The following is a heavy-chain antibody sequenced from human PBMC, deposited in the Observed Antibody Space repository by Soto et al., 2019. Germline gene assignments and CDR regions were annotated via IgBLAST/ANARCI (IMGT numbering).Heavy chain of an antibody. D-gene: IGHD2-8*02. Sequence: QVQLVESGGGVVQPGRSLRLSCAASGFTFSSYGMHWVRQAPGKGLEWVAVISYDGSNKYYADSVKGRFTISRDNSKNTLYLQTNSLKAEDTAVYYCAKGLVAWGQGTLVTVSS. V-gene: IGHV3-30*18. CDR3: AKGLVA. CDR1: GFTFSSYG. J-gene: IGHJ4*02. CDR2: ISYDGSNK.